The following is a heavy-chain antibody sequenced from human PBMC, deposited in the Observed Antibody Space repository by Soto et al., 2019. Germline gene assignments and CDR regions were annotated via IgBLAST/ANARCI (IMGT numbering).Heavy chain of an antibody. CDR2: IYYSGST. CDR1: GGSISSSSYY. Sequence: SETLSLTCTVSGGSISSSSYYWGWIRQPPGKGLEWIGSIYYSGSTYYNPSLKSRVTISVDTSKNQFSLKLSSVTAADTAVYYCASRQIAAAGTRGFWDYYYYYGMDVWGQGTTVTVSS. D-gene: IGHD6-13*01. CDR3: ASRQIAAAGTRGFWDYYYYYGMDV. J-gene: IGHJ6*02. V-gene: IGHV4-39*01.